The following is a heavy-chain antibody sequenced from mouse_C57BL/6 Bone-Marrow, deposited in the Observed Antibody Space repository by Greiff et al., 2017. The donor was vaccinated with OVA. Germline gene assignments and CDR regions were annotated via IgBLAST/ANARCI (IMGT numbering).Heavy chain of an antibody. CDR2: ISNGGGST. CDR3: ARRGYYGDDY. Sequence: EVKLVESGGGLVQPGGSLKLSCAASGFTFSDYYMYWVRQTPEKRLEWVAYISNGGGSTYYPDTVKGRFTISSDNAKNTLYLQMSRLKSEDTAMYYCARRGYYGDDYWGQGTTLTVSS. V-gene: IGHV5-12*01. J-gene: IGHJ2*01. D-gene: IGHD1-1*01. CDR1: GFTFSDYY.